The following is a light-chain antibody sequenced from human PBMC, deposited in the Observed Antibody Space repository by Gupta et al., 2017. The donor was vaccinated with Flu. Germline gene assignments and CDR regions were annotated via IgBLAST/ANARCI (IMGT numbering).Light chain of an antibody. V-gene: IGKV3-20*01. CDR3: QQYARSPWM. CDR2: GAS. J-gene: IGKJ1*01. Sequence: EIVLTQSPGTLSWSPGERATLSCRASQSVGSRSLAWYQQKPGQAPRLLIYGASTRATDIPDRFSGTGSGTDFTLTISRLEPEDFAVYYCQQYARSPWMFGQGTKVEI. CDR1: QSVGSRS.